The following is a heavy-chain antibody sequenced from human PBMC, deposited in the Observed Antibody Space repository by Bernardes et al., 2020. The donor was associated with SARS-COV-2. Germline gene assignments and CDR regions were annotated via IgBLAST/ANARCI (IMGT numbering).Heavy chain of an antibody. CDR1: GYRFTYYG. CDR3: SRDLGVIVLPPNTSNFDC. V-gene: IGHV1-18*01. CDR2: ISSNSVNT. D-gene: IGHD3-10*01. Sequence: ASVKVSFKSSGYRFTYYGITWVRPVPGQGLDWSVWISSNSVNTNYAQNFQGRLTMTTDTSTGTAYMELGSLRSEETAMYYCSRDLGVIVLPPNTSNFDCWGQGTLVTVS. J-gene: IGHJ4*02.